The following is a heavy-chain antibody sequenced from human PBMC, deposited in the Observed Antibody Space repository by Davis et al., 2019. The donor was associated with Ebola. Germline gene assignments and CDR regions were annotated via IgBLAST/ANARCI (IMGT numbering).Heavy chain of an antibody. V-gene: IGHV4-34*01. CDR2: INHSGRT. CDR1: GGSVSGYN. Sequence: PSETLSLTCAVYGGSVSGYNWNWIRQPPGKGLEWIAEINHSGRTNYNPSLKSRVTISIDTSKNQFSLNLRSVTAADTAVYYCVRFGRGAYWGQGTLVTVSS. D-gene: IGHD3-16*01. CDR3: VRFGRGAY. J-gene: IGHJ4*02.